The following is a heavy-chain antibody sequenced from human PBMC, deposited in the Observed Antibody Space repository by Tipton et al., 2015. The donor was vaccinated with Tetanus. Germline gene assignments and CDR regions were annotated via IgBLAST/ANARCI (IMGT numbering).Heavy chain of an antibody. Sequence: QSGAEVKKPGASVKVSCKASGYTFTSYGISWVRQAPGQGLEWMGWISAYNGNTNYAQKLQGRVTMTTDTSTSTAYMELRSLRSDDTAVYYCARGRDYGDYDVTPGYYGMDVWGQGTTVTVSS. J-gene: IGHJ6*02. CDR3: ARGRDYGDYDVTPGYYGMDV. CDR1: GYTFTSYG. V-gene: IGHV1-18*01. CDR2: ISAYNGNT. D-gene: IGHD4-17*01.